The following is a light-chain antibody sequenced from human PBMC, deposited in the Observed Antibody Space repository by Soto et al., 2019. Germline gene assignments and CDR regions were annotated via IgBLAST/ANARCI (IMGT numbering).Light chain of an antibody. CDR3: QQRHMWPIT. CDR2: GAS. Sequence: EIVLTQSPGTLSLSPGERASLSCRASQSLTSSYLAWYQQKPGQAPRLLIYGASSRATGIPPRFSGSGSGTDFTLTISSLEPEDSAVYYCQQRHMWPITFGQGTRLEIK. CDR1: QSLTSSY. V-gene: IGKV3D-20*02. J-gene: IGKJ5*01.